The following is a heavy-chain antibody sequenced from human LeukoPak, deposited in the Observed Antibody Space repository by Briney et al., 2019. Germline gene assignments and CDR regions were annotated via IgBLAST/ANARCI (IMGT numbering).Heavy chain of an antibody. D-gene: IGHD4-17*01. CDR1: GFTFSSYS. V-gene: IGHV3-21*04. Sequence: GGSLRLSCAASGFTFSSYSMNWVRQAPGKGLEWVSSISSSSSYIYYADSVKGRFTISRDNSKNTLYLQMNSLRAEDTAVYYCARGPLVTTVTTFYYYGMDVWGQGTTVTVSS. J-gene: IGHJ6*02. CDR3: ARGPLVTTVTTFYYYGMDV. CDR2: ISSSSSYI.